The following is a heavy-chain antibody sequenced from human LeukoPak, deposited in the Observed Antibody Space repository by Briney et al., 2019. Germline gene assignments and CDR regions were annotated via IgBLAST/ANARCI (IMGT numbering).Heavy chain of an antibody. V-gene: IGHV3-7*03. CDR3: AREGDAFDI. Sequence: PGGSLRLSCVGSGFTLRNHIISWVRQAPGKGLEWVANMRQDGSEKFYLDSVKGRFTISRDNAKNSQSLHMDSLKVEDTGTYYCAREGDAFDIWGQGTTVTVSS. CDR2: MRQDGSEK. CDR1: GFTLRNHI. J-gene: IGHJ3*02.